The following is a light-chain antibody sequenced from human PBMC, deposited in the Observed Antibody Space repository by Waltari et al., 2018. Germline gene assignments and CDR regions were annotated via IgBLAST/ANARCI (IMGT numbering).Light chain of an antibody. Sequence: DIQMTQYPSSLPASVGDRVTITCQASQDIGNFLNWYQHKTGKAPQLLIYDTSTLETGVPPRFSGDGSGTYFTLTITNLHPEDFATYYCQQYDNLPRTFGGGTKMDIK. V-gene: IGKV1-33*01. CDR3: QQYDNLPRT. CDR1: QDIGNF. CDR2: DTS. J-gene: IGKJ4*01.